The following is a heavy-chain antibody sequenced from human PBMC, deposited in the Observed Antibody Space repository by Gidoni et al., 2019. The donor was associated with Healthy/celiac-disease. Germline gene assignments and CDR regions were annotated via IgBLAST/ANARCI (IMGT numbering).Heavy chain of an antibody. CDR3: ARIQAETYYDFWSGYYPNRTYYYYYGMDV. V-gene: IGHV2-26*01. CDR2: IFSNDEK. Sequence: QVTLKESGPVLVKPTETLTLTCTVSGFSLSNARMGVSWIRQPPGKALEWLAHIFSNDEKSYSTSLKSRLTISKDTSKSQVVLTMTNMDPVDTATYYCARIQAETYYDFWSGYYPNRTYYYYYGMDVWGQGTTVTVSS. CDR1: GFSLSNARMG. D-gene: IGHD3-3*01. J-gene: IGHJ6*02.